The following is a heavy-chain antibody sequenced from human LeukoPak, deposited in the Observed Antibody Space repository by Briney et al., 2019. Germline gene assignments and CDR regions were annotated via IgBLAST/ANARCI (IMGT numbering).Heavy chain of an antibody. D-gene: IGHD3-16*02. Sequence: GGSLRLSCAASGFPFSSHGMHRLPHAPGKALERVTDISYDGSNKYYADSVKGRSTIARDNSKNTLYLQMNSLRAEDTAVYYCARYSLPYDYVWGSYRFFDPWGQGTLVTVSS. V-gene: IGHV3-30*03. CDR2: ISYDGSNK. CDR3: ARYSLPYDYVWGSYRFFDP. J-gene: IGHJ5*02. CDR1: GFPFSSHG.